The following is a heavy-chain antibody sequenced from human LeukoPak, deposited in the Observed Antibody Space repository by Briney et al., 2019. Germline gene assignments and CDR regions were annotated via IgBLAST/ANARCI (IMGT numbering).Heavy chain of an antibody. Sequence: SETLSLTCTVSGDFISTYYWSWIRQPPGKGLEWIGYVYYTGSTNYNPSLKGRVTISVDTSKNQFFLKLSSVTAADTAMYYCARASIRYYDSSAYSHWGQGAMVTVSS. D-gene: IGHD3-22*01. CDR3: ARASIRYYDSSAYSH. CDR2: VYYTGST. CDR1: GDFISTYY. J-gene: IGHJ4*02. V-gene: IGHV4-59*01.